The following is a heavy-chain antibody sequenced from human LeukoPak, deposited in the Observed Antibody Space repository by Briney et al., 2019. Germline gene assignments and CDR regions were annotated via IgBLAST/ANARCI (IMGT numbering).Heavy chain of an antibody. V-gene: IGHV1-69*01. CDR3: AKDENADYGSGSRFDY. CDR1: GGTFSSYA. J-gene: IGHJ4*02. Sequence: GSSVKVSCKASGGTFSSYAISWVRQAPGQGLEWMGGIIPIFGTANYAQKFQGRVTITADESTSTAYMELSSLRAEDTALYYCAKDENADYGSGSRFDYWGQGTLVTVSS. CDR2: IIPIFGTA. D-gene: IGHD3-10*01.